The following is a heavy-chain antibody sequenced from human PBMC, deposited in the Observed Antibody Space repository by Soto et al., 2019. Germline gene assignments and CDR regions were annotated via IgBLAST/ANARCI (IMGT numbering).Heavy chain of an antibody. CDR1: GGSISSYY. D-gene: IGHD4-17*01. J-gene: IGHJ4*02. V-gene: IGHV4-59*08. CDR3: ARRNYGDYGDYYFDY. Sequence: QGQLQESGPGLVKPSETLSLTCTVSGGSISSYYWSWIRQPPGKGLEWIGYIYYSGSTNYNPSLKSRVTISVDTSKNQFSLKLSSVTAADTAVYYCARRNYGDYGDYYFDYWGQRTLVTVSS. CDR2: IYYSGST.